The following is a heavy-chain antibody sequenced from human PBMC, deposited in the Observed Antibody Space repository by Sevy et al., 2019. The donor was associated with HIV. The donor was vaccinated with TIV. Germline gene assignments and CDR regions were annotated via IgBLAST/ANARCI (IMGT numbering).Heavy chain of an antibody. CDR2: IGTAGDT. J-gene: IGHJ6*02. Sequence: GGSLRLSCAASGFTFSSYDMHWVRQATGKGLEWVSAIGTAGDTYYPGSVKGRFTISRENAKNSLYLQMNSLRAGETAVYYCARVRPYYYGTGRGGDYYYYYGMDVWCQGTTVTVSS. CDR1: GFTFSSYD. V-gene: IGHV3-13*01. CDR3: ARVRPYYYGTGRGGDYYYYYGMDV. D-gene: IGHD3-10*01.